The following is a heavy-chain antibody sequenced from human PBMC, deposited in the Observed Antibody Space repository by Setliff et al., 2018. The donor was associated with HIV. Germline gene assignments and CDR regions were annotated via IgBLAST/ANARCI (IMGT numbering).Heavy chain of an antibody. CDR1: GFTFSSYA. J-gene: IGHJ6*03. Sequence: VGSLRLSCAASGFTFSSYAMSWVRQAPGKGLVWVSLINSDGSSTRYADSVKGRFTISRDNAKNTLYLQMNSLGAEDTAVYYCARSGGIGNYHWDVWGKGTTVTVSS. V-gene: IGHV3-74*01. CDR3: ARSGGIGNYHWDV. CDR2: INSDGSST. D-gene: IGHD3-16*01.